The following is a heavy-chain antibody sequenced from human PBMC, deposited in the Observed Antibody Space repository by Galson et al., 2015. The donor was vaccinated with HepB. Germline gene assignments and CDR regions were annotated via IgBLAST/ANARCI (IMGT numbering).Heavy chain of an antibody. Sequence: SLRLSCAASGFTFSRYAMTWVRQAPGKGLEWISSITSNGGRTFYKNSVKGRFTISRDNSRNTVVLQFGSLRPEDTAVYYCAKDGIMVSNNPYQLHFWGQGTLVSVSS. V-gene: IGHV3-23*01. CDR3: AKDGIMVSNNPYQLHF. CDR1: GFTFSRYA. CDR2: ITSNGGRT. D-gene: IGHD2-8*01. J-gene: IGHJ4*02.